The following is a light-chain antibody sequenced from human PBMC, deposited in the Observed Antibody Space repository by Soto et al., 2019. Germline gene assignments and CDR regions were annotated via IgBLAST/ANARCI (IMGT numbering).Light chain of an antibody. J-gene: IGKJ1*01. Sequence: DIQMTQSPSSLSASVGDRVTITCRASQGIAKSLAWYQQKPGKAPKLLIYSASILQSGDPSRFSGSGSGTDFTITIRSLQTEDVATYYRQKYNSAPWTFGQGTKMEIK. CDR2: SAS. CDR1: QGIAKS. V-gene: IGKV1-27*01. CDR3: QKYNSAPWT.